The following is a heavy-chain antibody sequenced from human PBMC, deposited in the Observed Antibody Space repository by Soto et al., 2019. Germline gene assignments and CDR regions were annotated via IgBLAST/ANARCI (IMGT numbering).Heavy chain of an antibody. D-gene: IGHD6-6*01. Sequence: SETLSLTCAVYGGSFSGYYWRWIRQPPGKGLEWIGEINHSGSTNYNPSLKSRVTISVDTSKNQFSLKLSSVTAADTAVYYCARVEGIAARTSFDYWGQGTLVTVSS. V-gene: IGHV4-34*01. CDR2: INHSGST. J-gene: IGHJ4*02. CDR3: ARVEGIAARTSFDY. CDR1: GGSFSGYY.